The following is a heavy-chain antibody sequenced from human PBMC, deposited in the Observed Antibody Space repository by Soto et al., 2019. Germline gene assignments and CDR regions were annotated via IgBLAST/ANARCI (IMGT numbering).Heavy chain of an antibody. D-gene: IGHD2-15*01. CDR3: ARDGGYCSGGSCYSSVAGNWFDP. V-gene: IGHV4-39*07. Sequence: PSETLSLTCTVSGGSISSSSYYWGWIRQPPGKGLEWIGSIYYSGSTYYNPSLKSRVTISVDTSKNQFSLKLSSVTAADTAVYYCARDGGYCSGGSCYSSVAGNWFDPWGQGTLVTVSS. CDR2: IYYSGST. CDR1: GGSISSSSYY. J-gene: IGHJ5*02.